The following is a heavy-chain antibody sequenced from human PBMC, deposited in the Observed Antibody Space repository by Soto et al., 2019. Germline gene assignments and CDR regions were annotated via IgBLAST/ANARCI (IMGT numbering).Heavy chain of an antibody. Sequence: PSETLSLTCTVSGGSISSGGYYWSWIRQHLGKGLEWIGYIYYSGSTYYNPSLKSRVTISVDTSKNQFSLKLSSVTAADTAVYYCERDSCREGYVFWSGYSPNATHFWCPGLMVTLSS. J-gene: IGHJ4*03. CDR2: IYYSGST. CDR3: ERDSCREGYVFWSGYSPNATHF. V-gene: IGHV4-31*03. D-gene: IGHD3-3*01. CDR1: GGSISSGGYY.